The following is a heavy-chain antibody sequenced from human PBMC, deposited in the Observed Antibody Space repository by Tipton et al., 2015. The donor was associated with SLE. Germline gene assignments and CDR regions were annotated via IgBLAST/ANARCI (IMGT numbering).Heavy chain of an antibody. CDR2: ISWNSGSI. V-gene: IGHV3-9*01. Sequence: SLRLSCAASGFTLDYYVMHWVRQAPGKGLAWVSGISWNSGSIGDADYVKGRFTISTDNAKNSLYLQMNSLRAEDTALYYCAKDSVINYYYYMDAWGKGTKVTVSS. CDR3: AKDSVINYYYYMDA. CDR1: GFTLDYYV. J-gene: IGHJ6*03.